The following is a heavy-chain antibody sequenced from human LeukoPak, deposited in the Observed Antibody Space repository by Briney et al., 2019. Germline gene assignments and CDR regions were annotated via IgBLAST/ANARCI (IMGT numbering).Heavy chain of an antibody. J-gene: IGHJ5*02. D-gene: IGHD3-10*02. CDR2: IYTSGST. CDR1: GYSITSGYY. V-gene: IGHV4-4*07. CDR3: ARGVTKFSWFDP. Sequence: SETLSLTCAVSGYSITSGYYWSWIRQPAGKGLEWIGRIYTSGSTNYNPSLKSRVTMSVDTSKNQFSLKLSSVTAADTAVYYCARGVTKFSWFDPWGQGTLVTVSS.